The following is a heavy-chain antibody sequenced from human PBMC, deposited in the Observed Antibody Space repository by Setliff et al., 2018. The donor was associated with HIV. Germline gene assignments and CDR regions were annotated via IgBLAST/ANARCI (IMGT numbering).Heavy chain of an antibody. CDR2: INPSSGSA. Sequence: ASVKVSCKASGGTFTSSYIHWVRQAPGQGLEWMGIINPSSGSASYTQKFQGRVTMTRDTSTNTVYMELNSLRSEDTAVYYCARDRSSRSWFDPWGQGTLVTVSS. J-gene: IGHJ5*02. D-gene: IGHD6-13*01. CDR1: GGTFTSSY. V-gene: IGHV1-46*01. CDR3: ARDRSSRSWFDP.